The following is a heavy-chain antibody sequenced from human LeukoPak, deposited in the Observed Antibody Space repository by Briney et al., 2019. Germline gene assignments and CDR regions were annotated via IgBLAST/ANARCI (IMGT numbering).Heavy chain of an antibody. CDR3: ARDNWVDC. V-gene: IGHV3-48*04. J-gene: IGHJ5*01. Sequence: GRSLRLSCEAFGLTFSKYSMTWVRQAPGKGLEWVSFIDTSSTTMYYTDSVKGRFTISRDNAKNSLYLQMNSLKVEDTAIYYCARDNWVDCWGQGTLVTVSS. CDR1: GLTFSKYS. CDR2: IDTSSTTM.